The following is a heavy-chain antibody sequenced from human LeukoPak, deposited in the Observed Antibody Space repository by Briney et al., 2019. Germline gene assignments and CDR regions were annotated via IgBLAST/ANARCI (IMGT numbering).Heavy chain of an antibody. V-gene: IGHV3-30*02. CDR3: AKENSGSYTRSDAFDI. Sequence: GGSLRLSCAASGFTFSSYGMHWVRQAPGKGLEWVAFIRYDGSNKYYADSVKGRFTISRDNSKNTLYLQMNSLRAEDTAVYYCAKENSGSYTRSDAFDIWGQGTMVTVSS. CDR1: GFTFSSYG. D-gene: IGHD1-26*01. CDR2: IRYDGSNK. J-gene: IGHJ3*02.